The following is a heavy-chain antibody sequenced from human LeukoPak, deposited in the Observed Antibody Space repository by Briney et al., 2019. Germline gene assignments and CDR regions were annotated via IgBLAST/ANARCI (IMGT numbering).Heavy chain of an antibody. J-gene: IGHJ3*02. CDR3: ARGRYCSADICSGGDAFDI. D-gene: IGHD2-15*01. CDR1: GAPTINYY. V-gene: IGHV4-4*07. Sequence: RPAETLSPTTTASGAPTINYYWSWIRRPGGKELEWIGRIDTSGSINYNPSRKSRVTVSVDTTKNQFSLKLSSVTAADTAVYYCARGRYCSADICSGGDAFDIWGQGTMVSVSS. CDR2: IDTSGSI.